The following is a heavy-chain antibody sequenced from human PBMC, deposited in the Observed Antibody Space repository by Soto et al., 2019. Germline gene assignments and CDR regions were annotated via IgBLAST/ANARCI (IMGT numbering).Heavy chain of an antibody. D-gene: IGHD3-22*01. CDR3: ARDFDSSGYYYRGNDY. Sequence: SETLSLTCTVSGGSISYYYWSWIRQPAGKGLEWIGRIYTSGSTNYNPSLKSRVTMSVDTSKNQFSLKLSSVTAADTAVYYCARDFDSSGYYYRGNDYWGQGTLVTVSS. CDR2: IYTSGST. J-gene: IGHJ4*02. V-gene: IGHV4-4*07. CDR1: GGSISYYY.